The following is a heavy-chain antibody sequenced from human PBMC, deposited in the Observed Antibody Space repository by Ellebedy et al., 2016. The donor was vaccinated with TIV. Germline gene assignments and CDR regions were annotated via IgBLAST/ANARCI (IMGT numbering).Heavy chain of an antibody. J-gene: IGHJ1*01. CDR1: GYTFTSYA. CDR2: INAGNGNT. Sequence: ASVKVSCXASGYTFTSYAMHWVRQAPGQRLEWMGWINAGNGNTKYSQKFQGRVTITRDTSASTAYMELSSLRSEDTAVYYCATEIKDRFAEYFQHWGQGTLVTVSS. V-gene: IGHV1-3*01. CDR3: ATEIKDRFAEYFQH. D-gene: IGHD1-14*01.